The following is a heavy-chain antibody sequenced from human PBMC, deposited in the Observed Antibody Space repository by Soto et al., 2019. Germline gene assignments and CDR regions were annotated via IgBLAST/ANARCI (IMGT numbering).Heavy chain of an antibody. V-gene: IGHV3-23*01. CDR1: GFTFSSYA. D-gene: IGHD6-13*01. J-gene: IGHJ4*02. CDR3: ARRNSSWYFDY. CDR2: ISGSGGST. Sequence: EVQLLESGGGLVQPGGSLRLSCAASGFTFSSYAMNWVRQAPGKGLEWVSVISGSGGSTYYADSVKGRFTISRDNSKNTLYLQMNSLRAGDTAVYYFARRNSSWYFDYWGQGTLVTVSS.